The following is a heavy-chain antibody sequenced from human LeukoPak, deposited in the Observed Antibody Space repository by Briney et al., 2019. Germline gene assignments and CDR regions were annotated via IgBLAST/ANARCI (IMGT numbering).Heavy chain of an antibody. J-gene: IGHJ4*02. CDR1: GFTFSSYA. D-gene: IGHD2-15*01. V-gene: IGHV3-23*01. Sequence: PGGSLRLSCAASGFTFSSYAMSWVRQAPGKGLEWVSAISGSGGSTYYADSVKGRFTISRDNSKNTLYLQMNSLRAEDTAVYYCAKDPPGLYCSGASCYSDYWGQGTLVTVSS. CDR2: ISGSGGST. CDR3: AKDPPGLYCSGASCYSDY.